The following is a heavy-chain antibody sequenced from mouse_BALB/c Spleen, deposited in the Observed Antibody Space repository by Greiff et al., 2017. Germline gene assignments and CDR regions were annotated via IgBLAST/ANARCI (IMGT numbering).Heavy chain of an antibody. CDR1: GYTFTSYW. J-gene: IGHJ1*01. V-gene: IGHV1-87*01. Sequence: VQLQQSGAELARPGASVKLSCKASGYTFTSYWMQWVKQRPGQGLEWIGAIYPGDGDTRYTQKFKGKATLTADKSSSTAYMQLSSLASEDSAVYYCARRYGHWYFDVWGAGTTVTVSS. CDR2: IYPGDGDT. D-gene: IGHD1-1*01. CDR3: ARRYGHWYFDV.